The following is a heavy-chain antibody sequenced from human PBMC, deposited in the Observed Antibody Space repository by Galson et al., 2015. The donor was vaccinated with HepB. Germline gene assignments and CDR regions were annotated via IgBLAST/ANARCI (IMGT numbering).Heavy chain of an antibody. CDR2: ISESGSDT. V-gene: IGHV3-23*01. CDR1: GFNFKRYA. J-gene: IGHJ4*02. CDR3: AKDGLPRIAVAGRLL. Sequence: SLRLSCAAAGFNFKRYAMGWVRQTPGKGLEWVSAISESGSDTFYIGSVKGRFTISRDNSKNTVYLQMNSLRAEDTAVYYCAKDGLPRIAVAGRLLWGQGTLVTVSS. D-gene: IGHD6-19*01.